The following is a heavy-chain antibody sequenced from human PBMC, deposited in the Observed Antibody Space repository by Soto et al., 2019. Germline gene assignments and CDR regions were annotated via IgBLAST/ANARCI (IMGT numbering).Heavy chain of an antibody. CDR2: IYHSGST. Sequence: SETLSITCAVSGGSISGIHWWYWVRQPPGKGLEWIGEIYHSGSTHYNTSLKSRVTISVDKSKNQFSLHLSSVTAADTAVDYCARFGGGMDVWGQGTTVTVSS. CDR3: ARFGGGMDV. CDR1: GGSISGIHW. V-gene: IGHV4-4*02. D-gene: IGHD3-10*01. J-gene: IGHJ6*02.